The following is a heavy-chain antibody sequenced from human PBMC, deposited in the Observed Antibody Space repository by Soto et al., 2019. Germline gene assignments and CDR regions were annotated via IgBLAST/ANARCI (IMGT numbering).Heavy chain of an antibody. D-gene: IGHD2-21*01. CDR1: GFTFSDYY. V-gene: IGHV3-11*01. CDR3: VRVGYAYGNDP. Sequence: QVQLVESGGGLVKPGGSLRLSCAASGFTFSDYYMSWIRQAPGKGLEWVSYISPSGGTIYYADSVKGRFTLSGDNAKNPLYLQMNSLRAEGTAVYHCVRVGYAYGNDPWGQGTLVAVSS. J-gene: IGHJ5*02. CDR2: ISPSGGTI.